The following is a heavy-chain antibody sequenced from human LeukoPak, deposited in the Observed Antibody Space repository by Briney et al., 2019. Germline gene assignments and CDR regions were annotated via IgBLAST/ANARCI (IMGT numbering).Heavy chain of an antibody. J-gene: IGHJ4*02. D-gene: IGHD3-16*01. Sequence: GGSLRLSCAASGFTISSYWMSWVRKAPGKGLEWVANIKQDGSAKYYVDSVKGLFTISRDNAWSSLFLQMNSLRAEDTAVYYCARDGGPSGDYLDYWGQGTLVTVSS. CDR3: ARDGGPSGDYLDY. CDR1: GFTISSYW. V-gene: IGHV3-7*01. CDR2: IKQDGSAK.